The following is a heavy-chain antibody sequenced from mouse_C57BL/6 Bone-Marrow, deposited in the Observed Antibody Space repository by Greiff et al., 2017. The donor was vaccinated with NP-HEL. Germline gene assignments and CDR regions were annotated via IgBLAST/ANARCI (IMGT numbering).Heavy chain of an antibody. Sequence: QVQLQQSGPELVKPGASVKISCKASGYAFSSSWMNWVKQRPGQGLEWIGRIYPGDGDTNYIGKFKGKATLTADKSSSTAYMQLSSLTSEASAVYFCARRYGDDMDYWGQGTSVTVSS. V-gene: IGHV1-82*01. J-gene: IGHJ4*01. CDR2: IYPGDGDT. CDR3: ARRYGDDMDY. CDR1: GYAFSSSW. D-gene: IGHD1-1*02.